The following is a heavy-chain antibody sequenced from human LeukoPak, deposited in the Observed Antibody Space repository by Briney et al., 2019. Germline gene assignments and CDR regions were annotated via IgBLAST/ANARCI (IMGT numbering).Heavy chain of an antibody. V-gene: IGHV1-18*01. CDR1: GYTFNIYG. CDR2: ISAYNGNT. J-gene: IGHJ4*02. Sequence: ASVKVSCKASGYTFNIYGIGWVRQAPGQGPEWMGWISAYNGNTNYAQKLQGRVTMTTDTSTSTAYMELRSLRSDDTAVYYCARGGYSYGYMGYFDYWGQGTLVTVSS. D-gene: IGHD5-18*01. CDR3: ARGGYSYGYMGYFDY.